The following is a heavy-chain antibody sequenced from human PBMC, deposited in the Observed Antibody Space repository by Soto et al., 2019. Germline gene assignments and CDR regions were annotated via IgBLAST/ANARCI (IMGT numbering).Heavy chain of an antibody. CDR2: VYHSGTN. CDR3: ARQNLRKALFDY. CDR1: GASIGTNNW. Sequence: SETLSLTFAVSGASIGTNNWWSWVRQPPGKGLEWIGEVYHSGTNNFNPSLKSRVILSVETSRKQFSLKLSSVTAAETAMYYCARQNLRKALFDYWGQGTLVTVSS. D-gene: IGHD3-9*01. J-gene: IGHJ4*02. V-gene: IGHV4-4*02.